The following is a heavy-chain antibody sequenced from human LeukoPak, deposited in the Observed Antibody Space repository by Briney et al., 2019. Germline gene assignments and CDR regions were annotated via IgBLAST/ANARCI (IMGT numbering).Heavy chain of an antibody. J-gene: IGHJ6*03. Sequence: SETLSLTCTAPGRTSSCYDCSLIRQPPGMGLKRLGYIYYSGSTNYNPSLKSRVTISVDTSKNQFSLKLSSVTAADTAVYYCARVNYGRSYYDTDGWNKPSTVTVS. CDR3: ARVNYGRSYYDTDG. D-gene: IGHD3-10*01. CDR2: IYYSGST. CDR1: GRTSSCYD. V-gene: IGHV4-59*01.